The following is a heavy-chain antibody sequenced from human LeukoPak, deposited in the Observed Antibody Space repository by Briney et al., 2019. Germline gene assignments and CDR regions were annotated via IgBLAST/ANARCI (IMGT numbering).Heavy chain of an antibody. V-gene: IGHV5-51*01. CDR2: IYPGDSDT. Sequence: GESLKISCKGSGYSFTSYWIGWVRQMPGKGLEWMGIIYPGDSDTRYSPSFQGQVTISADKSISTAYLQWSSLKASDTAMYYCARHEEGGRGTAAYFDLWGRGTLVTVSS. CDR3: ARHEEGGRGTAAYFDL. CDR1: GYSFTSYW. J-gene: IGHJ2*01. D-gene: IGHD6-25*01.